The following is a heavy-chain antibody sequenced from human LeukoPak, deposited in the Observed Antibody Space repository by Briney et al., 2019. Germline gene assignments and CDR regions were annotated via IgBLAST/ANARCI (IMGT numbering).Heavy chain of an antibody. Sequence: TGGSLRLSCAASGFTFSSYSMNWVRQAPGKGLEWVSSISSSSSYIYYADSVKGRFTISRDNAKNSLYLQMNSLRAEDTAVYYCARGTATRHKWFDPWGQGTLVTVSS. CDR3: ARGTATRHKWFDP. D-gene: IGHD6-25*01. CDR2: ISSSSSYI. V-gene: IGHV3-21*01. J-gene: IGHJ5*02. CDR1: GFTFSSYS.